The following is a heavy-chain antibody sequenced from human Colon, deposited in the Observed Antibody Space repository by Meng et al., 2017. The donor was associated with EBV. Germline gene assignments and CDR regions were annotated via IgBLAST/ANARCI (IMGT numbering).Heavy chain of an antibody. J-gene: IGHJ4*02. CDR1: GVSISSNIR. CDR3: ARGKQAAWELLAY. Sequence: QVHLQESGPGLLKPLGTLYLTCGVSGVSISSNIRWTWVRQHQGKGMELIGDIDDSGSTNYNPSLNSRISISLDKSKNHFSLKVNSVTAADTAVYYCARGKQAAWELLAYWGQGALVTVSS. D-gene: IGHD1-26*01. CDR2: IDDSGST. V-gene: IGHV4-4*02.